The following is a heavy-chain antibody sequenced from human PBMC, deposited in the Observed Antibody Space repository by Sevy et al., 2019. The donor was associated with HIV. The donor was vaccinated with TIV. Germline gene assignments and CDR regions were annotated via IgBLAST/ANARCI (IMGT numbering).Heavy chain of an antibody. Sequence: ASVKVSCKASDYTFSTQGFNWVRQAPGQGLEWMGWISAYNGNTKYAQKFQGRVTMTTDTSTSTAYMGPRSLTSDDTAVYYCARDWAPGYYYDAIGVKRDYYFDYWGQGTLVTVSS. V-gene: IGHV1-18*01. J-gene: IGHJ4*02. CDR3: ARDWAPGYYYDAIGVKRDYYFDY. D-gene: IGHD3-22*01. CDR1: DYTFSTQG. CDR2: ISAYNGNT.